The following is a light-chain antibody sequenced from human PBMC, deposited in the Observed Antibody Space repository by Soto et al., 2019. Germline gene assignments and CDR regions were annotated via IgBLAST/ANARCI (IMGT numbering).Light chain of an antibody. CDR3: SSYTSSSTGV. CDR1: SSDVGGYNY. J-gene: IGLJ1*01. CDR2: DVS. Sequence: QSVLTQPVSVSGSPGQSITISCTGTSSDVGGYNYVSWYQQHPGKAPKLMIYDVSNRPSGVSNRFSGSKSGNTASLTISGLQAEDEADYYCSSYTSSSTGVFGTGTKLTVL. V-gene: IGLV2-14*01.